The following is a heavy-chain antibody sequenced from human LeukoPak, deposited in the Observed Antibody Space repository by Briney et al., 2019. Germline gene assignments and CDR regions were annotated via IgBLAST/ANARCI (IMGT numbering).Heavy chain of an antibody. J-gene: IGHJ3*02. V-gene: IGHV4-34*01. CDR2: INHSGST. CDR3: ARDPRVGAEAFDI. D-gene: IGHD1-26*01. CDR1: GGSFSGYY. Sequence: SETLSLTCAVYGGSFSGYYWSWIRQPPGKGLEWIGEINHSGSTNYNPSLKSRVTISVDTSKNQFSLKLSSVTAADTAVYYCARDPRVGAEAFDIWGQGTMVTVSS.